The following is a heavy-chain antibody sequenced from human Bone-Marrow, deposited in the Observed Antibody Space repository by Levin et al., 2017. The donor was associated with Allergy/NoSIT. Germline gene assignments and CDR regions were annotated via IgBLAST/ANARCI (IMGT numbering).Heavy chain of an antibody. CDR3: AREGGTGDDWFLY. D-gene: IGHD5-12*01. CDR1: GGSISTYY. CDR2: IYHSGNT. J-gene: IGHJ4*02. Sequence: PSETLSLTCTVSGGSISTYYWSWLRQSPGKGLEWIGYIYHSGNTHYNPSLKSRVRISVDTSKNQFSLRLNSVTAADTAVYYCAREGGTGDDWFLYWGQGILVTVSS. V-gene: IGHV4-59*01.